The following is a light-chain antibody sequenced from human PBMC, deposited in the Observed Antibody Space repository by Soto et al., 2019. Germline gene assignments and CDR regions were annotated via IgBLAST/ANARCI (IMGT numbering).Light chain of an antibody. CDR3: QQYDRSLYT. J-gene: IGKJ2*01. V-gene: IGKV3D-15*01. Sequence: EIVMTQSPATLSVSPGERATLSCRASQSVSSNLAWYQQKPGQAPRLLIYSASTRATGIPDRFSGSGSGTDFTLTISRLEPEDFAVYYCQQYDRSLYTFGQGTKLEIK. CDR2: SAS. CDR1: QSVSSN.